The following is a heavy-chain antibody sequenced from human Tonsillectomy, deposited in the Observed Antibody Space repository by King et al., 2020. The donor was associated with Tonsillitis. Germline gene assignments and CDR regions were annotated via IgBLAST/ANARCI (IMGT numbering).Heavy chain of an antibody. J-gene: IGHJ3*02. D-gene: IGHD2-21*02. Sequence: QLVQSGAEVKKPGESLKISCKGSGYNFSNYWIGWVRQMPGKGLEWMGIIYPGDSDDRYSPSFQGQVTISVDKSISTAYLQWSSLKASDTAMYYCASPRTYCDGDCYSGAFDIWXXGTMVTVXS. V-gene: IGHV5-51*01. CDR3: ASPRTYCDGDCYSGAFDI. CDR2: IYPGDSDD. CDR1: GYNFSNYW.